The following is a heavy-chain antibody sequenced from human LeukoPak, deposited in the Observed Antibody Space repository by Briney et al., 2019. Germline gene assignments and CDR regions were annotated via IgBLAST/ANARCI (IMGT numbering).Heavy chain of an antibody. CDR1: DFSFTTYT. CDR2: ISGGDPTT. D-gene: IGHD3-22*01. J-gene: IGHJ4*02. CDR3: AKGDYFDSTTAFDY. V-gene: IGHV3-23*01. Sequence: GGSLRLSCAASDFSFTTYTMSWVRQAPGKGLEWVSSISGGDPTTYYADSVKGRFTISRDNSRNTLYLQMNSLRAEDTAVYYCAKGDYFDSTTAFDYWGQGTLVTVSS.